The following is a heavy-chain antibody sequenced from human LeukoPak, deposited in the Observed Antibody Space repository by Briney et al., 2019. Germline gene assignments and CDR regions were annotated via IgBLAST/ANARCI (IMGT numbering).Heavy chain of an antibody. CDR3: AKPSGSAFDY. CDR1: GFTFSTYT. Sequence: GGSLRLSCVASGFTFSTYTMTWVRQAPGKGLEWVSSTTSSGGHICADSVKGRFTISRDNAKNSLYLQMNSLRAEDTALYYCAKPSGSAFDYWGQGILVTVSS. D-gene: IGHD1-14*01. CDR2: TTSSGGHI. V-gene: IGHV3-21*01. J-gene: IGHJ4*02.